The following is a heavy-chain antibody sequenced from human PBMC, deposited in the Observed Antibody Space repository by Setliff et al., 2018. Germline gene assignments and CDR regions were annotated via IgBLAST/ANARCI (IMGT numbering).Heavy chain of an antibody. V-gene: IGHV1-8*01. Sequence: ASVKVSCKASGYTFTSYDINWVRQATGQGLEWMGWMNPNSGNTGYAQKFQGRVTMTRNTSISTAYMELSSLRSEDTAVYYCARGQGPRTVVAIPFDHWGQGTLVTVSS. J-gene: IGHJ4*02. CDR1: GYTFTSYD. D-gene: IGHD3-22*01. CDR3: ARGQGPRTVVAIPFDH. CDR2: MNPNSGNT.